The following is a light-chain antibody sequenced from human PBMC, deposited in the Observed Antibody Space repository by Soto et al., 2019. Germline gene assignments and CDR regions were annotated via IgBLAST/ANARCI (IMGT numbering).Light chain of an antibody. CDR3: QQYGSSHLT. J-gene: IGKJ4*01. Sequence: ETVLTQSPGTLSLSPGERASLSCRASQSISGRYLAWYQQKPGQAPRLLIYDASSRATGIPDRFSGSGSGTDFILTISRLEPDDFAVYYCQQYGSSHLTFGGWTKVEIK. CDR1: QSISGRY. CDR2: DAS. V-gene: IGKV3-20*01.